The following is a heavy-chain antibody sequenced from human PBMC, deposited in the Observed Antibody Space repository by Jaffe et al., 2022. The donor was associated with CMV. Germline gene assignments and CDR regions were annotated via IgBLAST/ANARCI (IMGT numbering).Heavy chain of an antibody. V-gene: IGHV4-59*08. CDR1: GGSISSYY. D-gene: IGHD5-18*01. CDR2: IYYSGST. J-gene: IGHJ2*01. CDR3: ARHSRSLGGHQSRAAMVTFTLWYFDL. Sequence: QVQLQESGPGLVKPSETLSLTCTVSGGSISSYYWSWIRQPPGKGLEWIGYIYYSGSTNYNPSLKSRVTISVDTSKNQFSLKLSSVTAADTAVYYCARHSRSLGGHQSRAAMVTFTLWYFDLWGRGTLVTVSS.